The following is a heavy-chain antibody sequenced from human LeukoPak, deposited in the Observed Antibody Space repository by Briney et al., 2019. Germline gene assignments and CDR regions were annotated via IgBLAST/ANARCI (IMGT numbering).Heavy chain of an antibody. V-gene: IGHV3-23*01. CDR2: SGSGDST. Sequence: GGSLRLSCAASGFTFTTYAMSWVRQAPGKGLEWVSVSGSGDSTYYADSVKGRFTISRDISKNTLYLQMKSLRAGDTAVYYCAKDKTYDDFWSGHDAFDIWGQGTMVTVSS. D-gene: IGHD3-3*01. CDR3: AKDKTYDDFWSGHDAFDI. CDR1: GFTFTTYA. J-gene: IGHJ3*02.